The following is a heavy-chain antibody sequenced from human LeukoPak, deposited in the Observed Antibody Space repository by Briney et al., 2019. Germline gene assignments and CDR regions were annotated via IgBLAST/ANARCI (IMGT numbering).Heavy chain of an antibody. V-gene: IGHV3-23*01. Sequence: LSGGSLRLSCAASGFTFSSYAMSWVRQAPGKGLEWVSVISGSGGSTYYADSVKGRFTISRDNSKNTLYLQMNSLRAEDTAVYYCAKDRELVVAAVDYWGQGTLVTVSS. J-gene: IGHJ4*02. D-gene: IGHD6-13*01. CDR2: ISGSGGST. CDR1: GFTFSSYA. CDR3: AKDRELVVAAVDY.